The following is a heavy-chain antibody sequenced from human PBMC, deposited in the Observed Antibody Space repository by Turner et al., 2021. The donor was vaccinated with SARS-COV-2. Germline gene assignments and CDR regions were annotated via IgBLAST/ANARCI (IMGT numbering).Heavy chain of an antibody. D-gene: IGHD1-26*01. Sequence: EVPLVESGGGLVTPGGSMRLSCAASGFTFSSYSMNWVRQAPGKGLEWVSSISSSSSYIYYADSVKGRFTISRDNAKNSLYLQMNSLRAEDTAVYFCSSSGSYFTDYWGQGTLVTVSS. CDR2: ISSSSSYI. CDR3: SSSGSYFTDY. V-gene: IGHV3-21*01. J-gene: IGHJ4*02. CDR1: GFTFSSYS.